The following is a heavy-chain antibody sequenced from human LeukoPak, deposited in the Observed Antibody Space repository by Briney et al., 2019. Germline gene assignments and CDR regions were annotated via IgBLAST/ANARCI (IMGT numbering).Heavy chain of an antibody. V-gene: IGHV1-69*05. CDR3: ARVMTDSQWIQLWGYFDY. CDR2: IIPIFGTA. D-gene: IGHD5-18*01. Sequence: ASVKVSCKASGGTFSSYAISWVRQAPGQGLEWMGGIIPIFGTANYAQKFQGRVTITTDESTSTAYMELSSLRSEDTAVYYCARVMTDSQWIQLWGYFDYWGQGTLVTVSS. CDR1: GGTFSSYA. J-gene: IGHJ4*02.